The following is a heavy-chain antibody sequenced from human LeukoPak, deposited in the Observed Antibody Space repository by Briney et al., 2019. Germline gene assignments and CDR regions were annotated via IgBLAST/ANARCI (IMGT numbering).Heavy chain of an antibody. V-gene: IGHV1-8*01. Sequence: ASVKVSCKASGYTFTSYDINWVRQATGQGLEWMGWMNPNSGNTGYAQKLQGRVTMTTDTSTSTAYMELRSLRSDDTAVYYCARDSVELLWFGNTQAGMDVWGKGTTVTISS. D-gene: IGHD3-10*01. CDR2: MNPNSGNT. CDR1: GYTFTSYD. J-gene: IGHJ6*04. CDR3: ARDSVELLWFGNTQAGMDV.